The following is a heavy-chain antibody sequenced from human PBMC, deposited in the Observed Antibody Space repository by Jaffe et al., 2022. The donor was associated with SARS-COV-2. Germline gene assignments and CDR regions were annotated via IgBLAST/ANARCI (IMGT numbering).Heavy chain of an antibody. V-gene: IGHV3-74*01. Sequence: EVQLVESGGGLVQPGGSLRLACAASEFTFSNHWMHWVRQAPGKGLVWVSHINSDGSTTNYADSVKGRFTISRDNAKNTLYLQMNSLRTEDTAVYYCAGDKRGYINYNYVNWFDPWGQGTLVTVSS. CDR2: INSDGSTT. CDR1: EFTFSNHW. J-gene: IGHJ5*02. D-gene: IGHD4-4*01. CDR3: AGDKRGYINYNYVNWFDP.